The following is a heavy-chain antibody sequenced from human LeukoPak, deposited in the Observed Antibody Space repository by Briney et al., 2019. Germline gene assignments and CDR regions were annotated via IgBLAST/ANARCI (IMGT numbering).Heavy chain of an antibody. D-gene: IGHD6-19*01. CDR3: ARVGEVAGTGFDYYYYYMDV. J-gene: IGHJ6*03. CDR2: IYHGGIT. CDR1: NYSISSGYY. V-gene: IGHV4-38-2*02. Sequence: SETLSLTCTVSNYSISSGYYWGWIRPPPGKGLEWIGSIYHGGITYYNPSLKSRVTISLDTSKNQFSLKLSSVTAADTAVYYCARVGEVAGTGFDYYYYYMDVWGKGTTVTVSS.